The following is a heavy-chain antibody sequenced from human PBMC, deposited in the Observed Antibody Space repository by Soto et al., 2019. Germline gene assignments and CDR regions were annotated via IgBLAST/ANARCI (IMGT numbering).Heavy chain of an antibody. CDR3: ARVNVVRSTSLWGQLYYYMDV. Sequence: EVQLVESGGGLVQPGGSLRLSCAASGFTFSSYWMSWVRQAPGKGPEWVANIKEDGSEKYYVDSVKGRFTISRDNAKNSLYLQMNSLRAEDTAVYYCARVNVVRSTSLWGQLYYYMDVWGKGTTVTVSS. CDR1: GFTFSSYW. V-gene: IGHV3-7*01. D-gene: IGHD2-2*01. J-gene: IGHJ6*03. CDR2: IKEDGSEK.